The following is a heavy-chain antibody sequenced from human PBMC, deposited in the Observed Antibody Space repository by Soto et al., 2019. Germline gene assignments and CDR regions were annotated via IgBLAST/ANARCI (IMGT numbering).Heavy chain of an antibody. V-gene: IGHV4-61*01. J-gene: IGHJ4*02. CDR1: GGSVSSGNYY. CDR2: IFHTGTT. D-gene: IGHD1-26*01. Sequence: SETLSLTCTVSGGSVSSGNYYWSWVRQPPGKGLEWIGYIFHTGTTNYNPSLKSRVTISLDTSMNQFSLKLSSVTPADTAVYYCTRAPVSGSYCFDFWGQGTPVTVS. CDR3: TRAPVSGSYCFDF.